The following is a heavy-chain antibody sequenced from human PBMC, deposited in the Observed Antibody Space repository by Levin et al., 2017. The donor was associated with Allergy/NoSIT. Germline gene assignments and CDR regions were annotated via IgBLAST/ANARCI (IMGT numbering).Heavy chain of an antibody. CDR2: INHSGST. D-gene: IGHD4-17*01. CDR1: GGSFSGYY. Sequence: SETLSLTCAVYGGSFSGYYWSWIRQPPGKGLEWIGEINHSGSTNYNPSLKSRVTISVDTSKNQLSLKLSSVTAADTAVYYCARGPTDDYDDLFAFDIWGQGTMVTVSS. CDR3: ARGPTDDYDDLFAFDI. V-gene: IGHV4-34*01. J-gene: IGHJ3*02.